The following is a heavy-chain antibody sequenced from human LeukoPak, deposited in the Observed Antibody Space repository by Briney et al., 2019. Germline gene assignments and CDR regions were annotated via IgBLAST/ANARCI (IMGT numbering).Heavy chain of an antibody. J-gene: IGHJ5*02. Sequence: GESLKIPCKGSGYSFTSYWIGWVRQMPGKGLVWMGILYTGASASRSSPTFQGQVTISADKSITTACLQSSSPTASATAMHYCARPAGERLELTWGQGTLVTVSS. CDR2: LYTGASAS. CDR1: GYSFTSYW. CDR3: ARPAGERLELT. V-gene: IGHV5-51*01. D-gene: IGHD6-25*01.